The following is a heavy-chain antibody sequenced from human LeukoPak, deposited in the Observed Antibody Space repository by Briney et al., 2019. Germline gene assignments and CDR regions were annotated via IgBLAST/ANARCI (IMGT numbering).Heavy chain of an antibody. D-gene: IGHD5-18*01. Sequence: GGSLRLSCATPGFPFETNAMSWVRQAPGKGLEWVATIGNTETFYADSVTGRFTISRDNSKNTVNLQMNRLRVEDTAIYYCAKDWIQFNRVFDCFDSWGQGTLVTVSP. CDR2: IGNTET. CDR1: GFPFETNA. V-gene: IGHV3-23*01. CDR3: AKDWIQFNRVFDCFDS. J-gene: IGHJ4*02.